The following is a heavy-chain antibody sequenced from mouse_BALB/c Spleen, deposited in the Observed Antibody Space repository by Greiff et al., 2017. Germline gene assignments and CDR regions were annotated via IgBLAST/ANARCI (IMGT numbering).Heavy chain of an antibody. V-gene: IGHV5-12-2*01. CDR1: GFTFSSYT. J-gene: IGHJ1*01. CDR2: ISNGGGST. CDR3: ARTTVAHWYFDV. D-gene: IGHD1-1*01. Sequence: EVMLVESGGGLVQPGGSLKLSCAASGFTFSSYTMSWVRQTPEKRLEWVAYISNGGGSTYYPDTVKGRFTISRDNAKNTLYLQMSSLKSEDTAMYYCARTTVAHWYFDVWGAGTTVTVSS.